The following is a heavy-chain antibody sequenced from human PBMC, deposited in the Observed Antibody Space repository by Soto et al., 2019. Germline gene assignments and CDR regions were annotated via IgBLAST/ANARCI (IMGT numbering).Heavy chain of an antibody. CDR3: AHIVVAGLGYYFDY. D-gene: IGHD6-19*01. Sequence: QITLKESGPTLVKPTQTLTLTCTFSGFSLSSTRMAVGWIRQPPGKALEWLALIYWDDDKRYSPFLKSRLTITKDTSKHPVVLTMSNFDPVDTARYYCAHIVVAGLGYYFDYWGQGTLVTVSS. CDR2: IYWDDDK. J-gene: IGHJ4*02. CDR1: GFSLSSTRMA. V-gene: IGHV2-5*02.